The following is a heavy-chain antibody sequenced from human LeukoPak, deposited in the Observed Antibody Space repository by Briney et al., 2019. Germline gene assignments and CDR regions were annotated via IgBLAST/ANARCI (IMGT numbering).Heavy chain of an antibody. CDR1: GFTFSSYA. CDR3: AREDVWGSYRHFDY. J-gene: IGHJ4*02. V-gene: IGHV3-30-3*01. Sequence: PGRSLRLSCAASGFTFSSYAMHWVRQAPGKGLEWVAVISYDGSNKYYADSVKGRFTISRDNSKNTLYLQMNSLRAEDTALYHCAREDVWGSYRHFDYWGQGTLVTVSS. CDR2: ISYDGSNK. D-gene: IGHD3-16*02.